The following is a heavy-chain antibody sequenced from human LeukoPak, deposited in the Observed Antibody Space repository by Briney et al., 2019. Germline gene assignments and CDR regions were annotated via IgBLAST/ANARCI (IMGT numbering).Heavy chain of an antibody. CDR1: GFTFSSYA. V-gene: IGHV3-64*01. J-gene: IGHJ4*02. CDR3: AREQGNWNDMRGWALTPIDY. CDR2: ISSNGGST. D-gene: IGHD1-1*01. Sequence: PGGSLRLSCAASGFTFSSYAMHWVRQAPGKGLEYVSAISSNGGSTYYANSVKGRFTISRDNSKNTLYLQMGSLRAEDMAVYYCAREQGNWNDMRGWALTPIDYWGQGTLVTVSS.